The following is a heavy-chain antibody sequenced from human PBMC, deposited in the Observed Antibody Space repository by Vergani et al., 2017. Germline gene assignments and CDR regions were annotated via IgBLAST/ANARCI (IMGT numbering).Heavy chain of an antibody. D-gene: IGHD2-15*01. Sequence: QVQLQESGPGLVKPSQTLSLTCTVSGGSISSGGYYWSWIRQHPGKGLEWIGYIYYSGSTYYNPSLKSRVTISVDTSKNQFSLKLSSVTAADTAVYYCARGRPRGLIVVVVAARSSFDYWGQGTLVTVSS. CDR2: IYYSGST. J-gene: IGHJ4*02. CDR3: ARGRPRGLIVVVVAARSSFDY. CDR1: GGSISSGGYY. V-gene: IGHV4-31*03.